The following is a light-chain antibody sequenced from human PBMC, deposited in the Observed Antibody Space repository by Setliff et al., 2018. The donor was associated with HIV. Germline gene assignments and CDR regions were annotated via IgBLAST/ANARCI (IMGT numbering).Light chain of an antibody. V-gene: IGLV2-23*02. CDR2: EIN. J-gene: IGLJ1*01. CDR1: SSDIGTYES. Sequence: QSALTQPASVSGSPGQSLTVSCSGTSSDIGTYESVSWYQHHPGKAPKLIIYEINRRPSGVSNRFSASKSGDTATLTISGLQAEDEADYYCCSYASTRSYVFGTGTKVTVL. CDR3: CSYASTRSYV.